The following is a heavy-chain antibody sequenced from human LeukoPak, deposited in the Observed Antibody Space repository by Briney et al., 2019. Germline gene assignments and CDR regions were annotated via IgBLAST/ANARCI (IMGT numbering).Heavy chain of an antibody. V-gene: IGHV4-34*01. Sequence: SETLSLTCAVYGGSFSGYYWSWIRQPPGKGLEWIGEINHSGSTNYNPSLKSRVTISVDTSKNQFSLKLSSVTAADTAVYYCARGGSNYYYSSGYYYPFDYWGQGTLVTVFS. D-gene: IGHD3-22*01. J-gene: IGHJ4*02. CDR3: ARGGSNYYYSSGYYYPFDY. CDR1: GGSFSGYY. CDR2: INHSGST.